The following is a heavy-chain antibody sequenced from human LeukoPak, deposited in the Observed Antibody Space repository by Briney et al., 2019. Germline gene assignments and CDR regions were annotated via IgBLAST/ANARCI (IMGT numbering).Heavy chain of an antibody. Sequence: SETLSLTCTVSGGSLSSYYWSWIRQPPGKGLEWIGYIYYSGSTNYNPSLKSRVTISLDTSKNQFSLNLSSVTAADTAVYYCARVLPYSSGWGVDYWGQGTLVTVSS. J-gene: IGHJ4*02. CDR2: IYYSGST. CDR1: GGSLSSYY. D-gene: IGHD6-19*01. CDR3: ARVLPYSSGWGVDY. V-gene: IGHV4-59*01.